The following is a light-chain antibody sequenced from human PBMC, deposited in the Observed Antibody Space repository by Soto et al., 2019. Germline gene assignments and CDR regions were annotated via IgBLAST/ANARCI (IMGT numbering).Light chain of an antibody. Sequence: EIVLTQSPGTLSLSPGERATLSCRASESLSSSQLAWYQQKPGQAPRLLIHDASSRATGISDRFTGSGSGTDFTLTITTLEPEDFAVYYCHQYGSLPITFGQGTRLEIK. CDR2: DAS. CDR1: ESLSSSQ. CDR3: HQYGSLPIT. J-gene: IGKJ5*01. V-gene: IGKV3-20*01.